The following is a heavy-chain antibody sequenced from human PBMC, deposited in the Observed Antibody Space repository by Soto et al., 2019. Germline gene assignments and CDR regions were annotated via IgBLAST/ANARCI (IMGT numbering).Heavy chain of an antibody. CDR1: GFTFSDRY. Sequence: PVGSLRLSCAASGFTFSDRYMDWVRQAPGKGLDWVGRTKNKANSYTTEYAASVKGRFTISRDYSRDSVYLQMNSLKTDDTAVYYCTIEGAYPGPDFDYWGQGTLVTVSS. D-gene: IGHD3-16*01. J-gene: IGHJ4*02. V-gene: IGHV3-72*01. CDR2: TKNKANSYTT. CDR3: TIEGAYPGPDFDY.